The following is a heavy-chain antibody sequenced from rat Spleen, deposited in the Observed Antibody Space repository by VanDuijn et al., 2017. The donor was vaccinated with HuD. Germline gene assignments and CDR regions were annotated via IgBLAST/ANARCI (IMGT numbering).Heavy chain of an antibody. V-gene: IGHV5-25*01. Sequence: EVQLVESGGGLVQPGRSLKLSCAASGFTFSNYDMAWVRQAPTKGLEWVASISTSGGSTYYRDSVKGRFTVSRDNAKSTLYLQMDSLRSEDTATYYCARHLTYYGYNYFDYWGQGVMVTVSS. CDR1: GFTFSNYD. J-gene: IGHJ2*01. CDR2: ISTSGGST. D-gene: IGHD1-9*01. CDR3: ARHLTYYGYNYFDY.